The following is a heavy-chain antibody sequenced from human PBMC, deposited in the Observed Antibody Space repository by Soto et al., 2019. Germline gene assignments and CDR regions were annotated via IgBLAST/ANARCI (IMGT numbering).Heavy chain of an antibody. D-gene: IGHD6-6*01. CDR3: AKGMEQLVVPYYYYGMDV. CDR1: GFTFSSYG. CDR2: ISYDGSNK. V-gene: IGHV3-30*18. J-gene: IGHJ6*02. Sequence: PGGSLRLSCAASGFTFSSYGMHWVRQAPGKGLEWVAVISYDGSNKYYADSVKGRFTISRDNSKNTLYLQMNSLRAEDTAVYYCAKGMEQLVVPYYYYGMDVWGQGTTVTVYS.